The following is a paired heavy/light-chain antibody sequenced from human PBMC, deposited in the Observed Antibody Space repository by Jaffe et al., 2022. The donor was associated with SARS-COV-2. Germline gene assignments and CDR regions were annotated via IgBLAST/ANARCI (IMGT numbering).Heavy chain of an antibody. J-gene: IGHJ6*02. CDR1: GGSISSSSYY. CDR3: VRENYSYYGMDV. V-gene: IGHV4-39*02. Sequence: QLQVQESGPGLVKPSETLSLTCTVSGGSISSSSYYWGWIRQPPGKGLEWIGSIHYSGSTYYNPSLKSRVTISVDTSKNQFSLKLSSVTAADTAVYYCVRENYSYYGMDVWGQGTTVTVSS. CDR2: IHYSGST.
Light chain of an antibody. CDR2: GAS. CDR3: QQYGSSPRT. CDR1: QSVSSSY. Sequence: EIVLTQSPGTLSLSPGERATLSCRASQSVSSSYLAWYQQKPGQAPRLLIYGASSRATGIPDRFSGSGSVTDFTLTISRLEPEDFAVYYCQQYGSSPRTFGQGTKVEIK. J-gene: IGKJ1*01. V-gene: IGKV3-20*01.